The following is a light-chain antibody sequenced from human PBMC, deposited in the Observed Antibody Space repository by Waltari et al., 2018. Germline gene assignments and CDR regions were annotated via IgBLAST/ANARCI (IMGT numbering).Light chain of an antibody. J-gene: IGLJ3*02. CDR2: SNN. V-gene: IGLV1-44*01. CDR3: AAWDDSLNGWV. CDR1: SSNTGSNT. Sequence: QSVLTQPPSASGTPGQRATISCSGSSSNTGSNTLNWYQQLPGTAPKRLIYSNNQRPSGVPDRFSGSKSGTSASLAISGLQSEDEADYYCAAWDDSLNGWVFGGGTKLTVL.